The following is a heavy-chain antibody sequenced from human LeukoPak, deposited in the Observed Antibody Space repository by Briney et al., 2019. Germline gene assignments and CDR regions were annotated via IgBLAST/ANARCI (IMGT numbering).Heavy chain of an antibody. V-gene: IGHV3-23*01. D-gene: IGHD3-10*01. J-gene: IGHJ4*02. CDR2: ISGSGGST. Sequence: GGSLRLSCAASGFTFSNYAMSWVRQAPGKGLEWVSAISGSGGSTYYADSVKGRFTISRDNSKNTLYLQMNSLRAEDTAVYYCAKSRITMVRGVITNFDYWGQGTLVTVSS. CDR3: AKSRITMVRGVITNFDY. CDR1: GFTFSNYA.